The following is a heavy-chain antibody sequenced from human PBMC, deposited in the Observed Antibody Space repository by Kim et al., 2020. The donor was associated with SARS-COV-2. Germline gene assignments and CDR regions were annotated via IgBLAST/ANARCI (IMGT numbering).Heavy chain of an antibody. CDR2: IHGGGHDR. CDR1: GFTFNSYW. CDR3: ARDLGVPGHPDYADY. Sequence: GGSLRLSCAASGFTFNSYWMHWVRQAPGKGLVWVSRIHGGGHDRHYADSVKGRFTITRDNAKNTLYLQMNSLSADDTAVYYCARDLGVPGHPDYADYWGQGTRVTVSS. V-gene: IGHV3-74*01. D-gene: IGHD3-10*01. J-gene: IGHJ4*02.